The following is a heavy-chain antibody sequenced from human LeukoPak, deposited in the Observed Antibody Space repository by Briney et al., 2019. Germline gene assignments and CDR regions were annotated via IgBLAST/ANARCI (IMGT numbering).Heavy chain of an antibody. CDR3: AREGGSYQFDY. V-gene: IGHV3-11*04. CDR1: GFTFRNFF. D-gene: IGHD1-26*01. CDR2: IGSSGNTI. Sequence: GGSLRLSCAASGFTFRNFFMTWIRQTPGKGLEWVSYIGSSGNTIYYADSVKGRFTISRDNAKNSLYLQMNSLRAEDTAVYYCAREGGSYQFDYWGQGTLVTVSS. J-gene: IGHJ4*02.